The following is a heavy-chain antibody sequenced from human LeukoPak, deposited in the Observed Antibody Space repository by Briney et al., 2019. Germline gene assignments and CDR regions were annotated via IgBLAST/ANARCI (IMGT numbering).Heavy chain of an antibody. J-gene: IGHJ6*02. CDR3: GSSTVHYYNYGMDV. CDR2: IYSGGST. Sequence: GGSLRLSCAASGFTVSSNYMSWVRQAPGKGLEWVSVIYSGGSTYYADSVKGRFSISRDNSKNTLYLQMNSLRAEDTAVYYCGSSTVHYYNYGMDVWGQGATVTVSS. V-gene: IGHV3-53*01. D-gene: IGHD2-21*02. CDR1: GFTVSSNY.